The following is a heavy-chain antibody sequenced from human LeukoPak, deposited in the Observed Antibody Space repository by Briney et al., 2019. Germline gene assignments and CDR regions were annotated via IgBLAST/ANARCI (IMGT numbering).Heavy chain of an antibody. V-gene: IGHV1-18*01. CDR2: VSGYNGNT. CDR1: AYNFNSND. J-gene: IGHJ5*02. CDR3: ARGDWFDP. Sequence: ASVKVSCKASAYNFNSNDINWLRQAPGQGLEWMGWVSGYNGNTNYAQKFEGRVAMTTDTSSSTAYMELRSLRSDDTAIYYCARGDWFDPWGQGTLVTVSS. D-gene: IGHD2-21*01.